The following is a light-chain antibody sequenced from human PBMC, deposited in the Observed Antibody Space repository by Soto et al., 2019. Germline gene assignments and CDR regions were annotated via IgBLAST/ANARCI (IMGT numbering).Light chain of an antibody. V-gene: IGKV1-5*01. Sequence: DIQMTQSPSYLSASLGDIFTLTCQSSQDISNYLNWYQQKTGKAPKLLIYDASTLQSGVPSRLSGSGSRTEFNININSLQTDDFATYYCQQSNSYSPETVGPGTQVDIK. CDR1: QDISNY. CDR3: QQSNSYSPET. J-gene: IGKJ1*01. CDR2: DAS.